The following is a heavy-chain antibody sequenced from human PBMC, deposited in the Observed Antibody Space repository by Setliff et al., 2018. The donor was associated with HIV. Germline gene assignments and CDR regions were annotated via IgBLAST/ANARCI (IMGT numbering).Heavy chain of an antibody. CDR1: GGSISSHH. CDR3: AKTVVGDSYALPNDAFDI. V-gene: IGHV4-59*08. D-gene: IGHD3-16*01. CDR2: ITHSGST. J-gene: IGHJ3*02. Sequence: SETLSLTCSVSGGSISSHHWSWIRQPPGKGLEWIGEITHSGSTTYDPSLKSRITVSVDTSKNQFSLKLSSVTAADTAVYYCAKTVVGDSYALPNDAFDIWGQGTMVTVSS.